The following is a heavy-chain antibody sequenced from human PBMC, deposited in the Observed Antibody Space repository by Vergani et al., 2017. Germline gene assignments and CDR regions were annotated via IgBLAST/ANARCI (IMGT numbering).Heavy chain of an antibody. CDR2: INPNSGGT. CDR1: GYTFTDYY. Sequence: QVQLVQSGAEVKKPGASVKVSCKASGYTFTDYYIHRVRQAPGQGLEWMGWINPNSGGTNYAQKFQGRVTMTRDTSISTAYMELSRLRSDDTAVYYCARGYNYGWWFDPWGRETRVIVSS. D-gene: IGHD5-18*01. V-gene: IGHV1-2*02. J-gene: IGHJ5*02. CDR3: ARGYNYGWWFDP.